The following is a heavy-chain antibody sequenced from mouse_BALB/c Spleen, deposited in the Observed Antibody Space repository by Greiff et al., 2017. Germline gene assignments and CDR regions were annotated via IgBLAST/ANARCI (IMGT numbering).Heavy chain of an antibody. CDR1: GYTFTSYT. D-gene: IGHD2-1*01. CDR2: INPSSGYT. V-gene: IGHV1-4*02. CDR3: ARGREIYYGNFEVDY. J-gene: IGHJ2*01. Sequence: QVQLKQSAAELARPGASVKMSCKASGYTFTSYTMHWVKQRPGQGLEWIGYINPSSGYTEYNQKFKDKTTLTADKSSSTAYMQLSSLTSEDSAVYYCARGREIYYGNFEVDYWGQGTTLTVSS.